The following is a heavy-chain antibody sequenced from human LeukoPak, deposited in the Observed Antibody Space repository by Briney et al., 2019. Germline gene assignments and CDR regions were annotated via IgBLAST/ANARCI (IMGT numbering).Heavy chain of an antibody. Sequence: PGGSLRLSCAASGFTFSSYSMNWVRQAPGKVLEWVSSISSSSSYIYYADSVKGRFTISRDNAKNSLYLQMNSLRAEDTAVYYCAKDRMDSSYYGMDVWGQGTTVTVSS. CDR2: ISSSSSYI. CDR1: GFTFSSYS. D-gene: IGHD3/OR15-3a*01. CDR3: AKDRMDSSYYGMDV. V-gene: IGHV3-21*04. J-gene: IGHJ6*02.